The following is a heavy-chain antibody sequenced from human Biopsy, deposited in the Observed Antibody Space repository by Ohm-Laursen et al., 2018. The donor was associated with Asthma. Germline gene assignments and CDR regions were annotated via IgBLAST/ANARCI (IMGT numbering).Heavy chain of an antibody. D-gene: IGHD6-19*01. CDR2: ISPIFGSS. CDR1: GGMFGNYA. CDR3: ARCQAGYSSGWSLLLKKIYYSGMDV. Sequence: SSVKVSCKASGGMFGNYAISWVRQAPGLGLEWMGGISPIFGSSNYAPRFQGRVTITADIFTRTVYMELSGLRFDDTAIYYCARCQAGYSSGWSLLLKKIYYSGMDVWGQGTAVTVSS. J-gene: IGHJ6*02. V-gene: IGHV1-69*06.